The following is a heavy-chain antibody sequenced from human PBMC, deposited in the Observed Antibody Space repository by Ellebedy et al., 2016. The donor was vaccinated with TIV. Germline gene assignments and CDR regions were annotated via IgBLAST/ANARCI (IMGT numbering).Heavy chain of an antibody. CDR2: LSSSSDYI. D-gene: IGHD3-22*01. CDR1: GFTFRTYA. Sequence: GESLKISXAASGFTFRTYAMSWVCQAPGRGLEWVSSLSSSSDYIYYANSVRGRFTISRDNAVKALYLQMNSLRVEDTAVYYCARDLGYYDSLTGLTNYGMDVWGQGTTVTVSS. V-gene: IGHV3-21*01. J-gene: IGHJ6*02. CDR3: ARDLGYYDSLTGLTNYGMDV.